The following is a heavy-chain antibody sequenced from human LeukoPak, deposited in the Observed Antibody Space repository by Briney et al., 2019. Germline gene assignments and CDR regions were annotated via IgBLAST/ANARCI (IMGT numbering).Heavy chain of an antibody. CDR1: GYTFTSYG. D-gene: IGHD6-13*01. Sequence: ASVKVSCKASGYTFTSYGISWVRQAPGQGLEWMGWISAYNGNTNYAQKLQGRVTMTTDTSTSTAYMELRSPRSDDTAVYYCARDPAPYSSSWYALHFDYWGQGTLVTVSS. V-gene: IGHV1-18*01. J-gene: IGHJ4*02. CDR3: ARDPAPYSSSWYALHFDY. CDR2: ISAYNGNT.